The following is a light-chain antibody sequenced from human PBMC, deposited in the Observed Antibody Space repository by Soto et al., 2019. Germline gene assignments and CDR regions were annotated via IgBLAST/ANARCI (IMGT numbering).Light chain of an antibody. Sequence: EIVMTQSPATLSVSPGERATLSCRASQSVSSDLAWYHQKPGQAPRLLIYGASTRATGIPARFSGSGSGTEFTLSIHSLQSEDFAVDYRQKHTTRPRTFGQGTTA. CDR3: QKHTTRPRT. V-gene: IGKV3-15*01. CDR2: GAS. J-gene: IGKJ1*01. CDR1: QSVSSD.